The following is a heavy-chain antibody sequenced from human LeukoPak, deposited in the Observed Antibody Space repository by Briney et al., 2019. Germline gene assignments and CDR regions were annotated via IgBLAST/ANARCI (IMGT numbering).Heavy chain of an antibody. CDR1: GFTGSTHW. D-gene: IGHD2-8*01. J-gene: IGHJ4*02. V-gene: IGHV3-7*01. CDR2: IKQDGSGK. CDR3: ARATGRAMTNGRYYFDY. Sequence: VGALRLSCVASGFTGSTHWMSWVRQAPGKGLEWVANIKQDGSGKYYVDSVRGRFTISRNNAKNSLYLQMNSLRGEDTAVYYCARATGRAMTNGRYYFDYWGQGSLVTVS.